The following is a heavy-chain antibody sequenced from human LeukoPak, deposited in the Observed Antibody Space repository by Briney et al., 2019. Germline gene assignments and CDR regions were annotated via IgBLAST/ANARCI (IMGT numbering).Heavy chain of an antibody. CDR1: GYTFNGYY. V-gene: IGHV1-46*02. J-gene: IGHJ6*02. D-gene: IGHD5-24*01. CDR2: INPSGGST. CDR3: ARDRQKMNYYDGMDV. Sequence: ASVKVSCKASGYTFNGYYLHWVRQAPGQGLEWMGIINPSGGSTSYAQKFQGRVTMTRDTSASTVYMELSSLRSEDTAVYYCARDRQKMNYYDGMDVWGQGTTVTVSS.